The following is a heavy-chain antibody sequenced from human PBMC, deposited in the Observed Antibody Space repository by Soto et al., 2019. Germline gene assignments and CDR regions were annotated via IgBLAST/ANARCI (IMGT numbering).Heavy chain of an antibody. V-gene: IGHV3-11*01. Sequence: GGSLRLSCAASGFTFSDYYMSWIRQAPGKGLEWVSYISSSGSTIYYADSVKGRFTISRHNAKNSLYLEMNSLRAEDTAVYYCARPIGYCGGGSCYAYYYYYYMDVWGKGTTVTVSS. CDR2: ISSSGSTI. CDR1: GFTFSDYY. J-gene: IGHJ6*03. D-gene: IGHD2-15*01. CDR3: ARPIGYCGGGSCYAYYYYYYMDV.